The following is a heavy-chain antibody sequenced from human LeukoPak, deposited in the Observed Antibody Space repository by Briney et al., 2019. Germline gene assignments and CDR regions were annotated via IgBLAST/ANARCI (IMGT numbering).Heavy chain of an antibody. CDR2: IKQDGGEK. Sequence: GGSLRLSCAASGFSFSSYWMSWVRQAPGKGLEWVANIKQDGGEKYYVDSVKGRFTISRDNAKNSLYLEMNTLRAEDTAVYYCARFSETYYYYYMDVWGKGTTVTVSS. D-gene: IGHD3-3*02. V-gene: IGHV3-7*01. CDR1: GFSFSSYW. J-gene: IGHJ6*03. CDR3: ARFSETYYYYYMDV.